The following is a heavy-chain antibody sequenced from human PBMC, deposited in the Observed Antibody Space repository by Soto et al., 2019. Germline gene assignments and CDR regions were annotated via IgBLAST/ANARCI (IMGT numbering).Heavy chain of an antibody. CDR3: ARSSEWFGELSDDY. CDR2: IWYDGSNK. D-gene: IGHD3-10*01. V-gene: IGHV3-33*01. Sequence: GGSLRLSCAASGFTFSSYGMHWVRQAPGKGLEWVAVIWYDGSNKYYADSVKGRFTISRDNSKNTLYLQMNSLRAEDTAVYYCARSSEWFGELSDDYWGQGTLVTVS. CDR1: GFTFSSYG. J-gene: IGHJ4*02.